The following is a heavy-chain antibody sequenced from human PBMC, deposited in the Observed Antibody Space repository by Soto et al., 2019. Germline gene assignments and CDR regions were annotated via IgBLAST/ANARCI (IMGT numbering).Heavy chain of an antibody. J-gene: IGHJ6*03. Sequence: LSLTCTVSGVSDSSGSYYWSWIRQPPGKGLEWIGNIYHSGSTKYVSTNYNLSLKSRVTMSIDTSKNHLSLNLTSVTAADTAIYYCARAHGTYYYDHCMDVCGQVTTVTVSS. CDR2: IYHSGSTKYVST. CDR3: ARAHGTYYYDHCMDV. CDR1: GVSDSSGSYY. V-gene: IGHV4-61*01. D-gene: IGHD1-26*01.